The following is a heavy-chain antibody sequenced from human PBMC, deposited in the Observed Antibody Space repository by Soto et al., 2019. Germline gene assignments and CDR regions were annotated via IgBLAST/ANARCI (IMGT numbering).Heavy chain of an antibody. CDR1: GYSFTSYG. V-gene: IGHV1-18*01. CDR2: ISAYNGNT. Sequence: APVKVSCKASGYSFTSYGSSWVRQAPGQGLEWMGWISAYNGNTNYAQKLQGRVTMTTDTSTSTAYMELRSLRSDDTAVYYCAREVPPTGTTSMDVWAQGTTVTVSS. D-gene: IGHD1-7*01. J-gene: IGHJ6*02. CDR3: AREVPPTGTTSMDV.